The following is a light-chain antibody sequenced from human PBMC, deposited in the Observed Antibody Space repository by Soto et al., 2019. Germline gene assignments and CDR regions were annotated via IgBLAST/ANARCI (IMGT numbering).Light chain of an antibody. CDR2: DAS. V-gene: IGKV3-11*01. CDR3: QQRSNPYT. CDR1: QSVSSY. Sequence: EIVLTQSPATLSLSPGERATRSCRASQSVSSYLAWYQQKPGQAPRLLIYDASNRATGIPARFSGSGSGTDFTLTISSLEPEDFAVYYCQQRSNPYTFGQGTKLEIK. J-gene: IGKJ2*01.